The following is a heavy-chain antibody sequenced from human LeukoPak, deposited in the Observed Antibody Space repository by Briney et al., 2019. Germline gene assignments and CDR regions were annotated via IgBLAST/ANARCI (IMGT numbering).Heavy chain of an antibody. V-gene: IGHV1-18*04. CDR3: ASGGDSSSWYPLPLDY. Sequence: ASVKVSCKASGYTFTSYYMHWVRQAPGQGLEWMGWISAYNGNTNYAQKLQGRVTMTTDTSTSTAYMELRSLRSDDTAVYYCASGGDSSSWYPLPLDYWGQGTLVTVSS. D-gene: IGHD6-13*01. CDR2: ISAYNGNT. J-gene: IGHJ4*02. CDR1: GYTFTSYY.